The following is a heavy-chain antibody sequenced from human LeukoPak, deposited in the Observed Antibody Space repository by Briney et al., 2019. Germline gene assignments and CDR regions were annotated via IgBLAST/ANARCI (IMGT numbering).Heavy chain of an antibody. V-gene: IGHV1-46*01. CDR3: ALYSSTWY. J-gene: IGHJ4*02. CDR2: INPTGGST. CDR1: GYTFTTYY. Sequence: ASVKVSCKASGYTFTTYYIHWVRQAPGQGLEWMGIINPTGGSTTYAQKFQGRVTMTRDTSTSTVFMEVNSLRSEDTTVYYCALYSSTWYWGQGTLVTVSS. D-gene: IGHD6-13*01.